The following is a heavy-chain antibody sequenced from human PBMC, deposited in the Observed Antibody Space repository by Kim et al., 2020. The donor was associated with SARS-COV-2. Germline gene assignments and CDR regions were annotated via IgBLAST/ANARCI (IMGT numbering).Heavy chain of an antibody. CDR2: ISGSGGST. CDR1: GFTFSSYA. CDR3: AKDQRAAGYGSGSKVRVHVSYYGMDV. V-gene: IGHV3-23*01. J-gene: IGHJ6*02. Sequence: GGSLRLSCAASGFTFSSYAMSWVRQAPGKGLEWVSAISGSGGSTYYADSVKGRFTISRDNSKNTLYLQMNSLRAEDTAVYYCAKDQRAAGYGSGSKVRVHVSYYGMDVWGQGTTVTVSS. D-gene: IGHD3-10*01.